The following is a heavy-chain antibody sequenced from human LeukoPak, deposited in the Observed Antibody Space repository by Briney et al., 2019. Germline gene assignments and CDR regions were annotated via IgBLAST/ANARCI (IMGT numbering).Heavy chain of an antibody. CDR1: GFTFSRYA. V-gene: IGHV3-23*01. J-gene: IGHJ3*02. D-gene: IGHD3-10*01. Sequence: GGSLRLSCAASGFTFSRYAMSWVRQGPGKGREWDSTNSGSGGSTYYADSVKGRFTISRDNSKNTLYLQMISLRAEDTAVYYCAKGRVYGSGSRIDAFDIWGPGTMVTVSS. CDR2: NSGSGGST. CDR3: AKGRVYGSGSRIDAFDI.